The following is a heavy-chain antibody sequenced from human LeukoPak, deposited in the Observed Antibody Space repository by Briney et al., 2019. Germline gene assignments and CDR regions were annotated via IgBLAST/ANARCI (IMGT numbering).Heavy chain of an antibody. V-gene: IGHV4-39*01. CDR1: GGSISSSSHY. CDR2: MHFSGTT. Sequence: SETLSLTCTVSGGSISSSSHYWGWIRQPPGKGLEWIGTMHFSGTTHYNPSLKSRVTISVDTSKNQFSLKLSSVTAADTAVYYCARHYSGSYYMDVWGKGTTVTISS. CDR3: ARHYSGSYYMDV. D-gene: IGHD1-26*01. J-gene: IGHJ6*03.